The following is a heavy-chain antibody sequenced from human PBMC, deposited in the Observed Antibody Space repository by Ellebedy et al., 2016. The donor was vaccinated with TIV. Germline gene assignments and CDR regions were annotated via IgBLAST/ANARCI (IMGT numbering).Heavy chain of an antibody. CDR3: AKDLAAKWLQAFDY. CDR1: GFTFSSYG. CDR2: ISDDGSNK. V-gene: IGHV3-30*18. J-gene: IGHJ4*02. Sequence: GESLKISCAASGFTFSSYGMHWVRQAPGKGLEWVAVISDDGSNKYYADSVKGRFTISRDDSKNTLYLQMDSLRAEDTAVYYCAKDLAAKWLQAFDYWGQGTLVTVSS. D-gene: IGHD5-24*01.